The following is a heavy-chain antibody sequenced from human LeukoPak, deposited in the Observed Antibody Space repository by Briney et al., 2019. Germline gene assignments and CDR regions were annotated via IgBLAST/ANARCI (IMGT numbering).Heavy chain of an antibody. Sequence: QPGGSLRLSCAASGFTFSNYAMSWVRQAPGKGLEWVSGISGSGSGGNTYYADSVKGRFTISRDNSKNTLYLQMNSLRAEDTAVYYCAKGDCSSTNCYPDYWGQGTLVTVSS. V-gene: IGHV3-23*01. CDR3: AKGDCSSTNCYPDY. D-gene: IGHD2-2*01. J-gene: IGHJ4*02. CDR2: ISGSGSGGNT. CDR1: GFTFSNYA.